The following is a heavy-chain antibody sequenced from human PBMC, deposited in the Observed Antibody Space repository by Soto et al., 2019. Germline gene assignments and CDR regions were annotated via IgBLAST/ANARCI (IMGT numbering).Heavy chain of an antibody. D-gene: IGHD3-22*01. CDR2: ISYDGSNK. Sequence: GGSLRLSCAASGFTFSSYAMHWVRQAPGKGLEWVAVISYDGSNKYYADSVKGRFTISRDNSKNTLYLQMNSLRAEDTAVYYCARDPSYYYDSSGYHDYWGQGT. CDR3: ARDPSYYYDSSGYHDY. V-gene: IGHV3-30-3*01. J-gene: IGHJ4*02. CDR1: GFTFSSYA.